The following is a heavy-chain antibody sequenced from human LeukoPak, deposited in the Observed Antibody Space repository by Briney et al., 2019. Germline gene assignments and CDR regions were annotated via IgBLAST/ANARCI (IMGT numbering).Heavy chain of an antibody. D-gene: IGHD6-19*01. Sequence: PSETLSLTCTVSGGSVSGYYWSWVRQPPGKGLEWIGYIYYSGSTKYNPSLKSRVTISVDTSKNQFSLKLSSVTAADTAVYYCARDRRYSSGWSGIDYWGQGTLVTVSS. V-gene: IGHV4-59*02. CDR3: ARDRRYSSGWSGIDY. J-gene: IGHJ4*02. CDR2: IYYSGST. CDR1: GGSVSGYY.